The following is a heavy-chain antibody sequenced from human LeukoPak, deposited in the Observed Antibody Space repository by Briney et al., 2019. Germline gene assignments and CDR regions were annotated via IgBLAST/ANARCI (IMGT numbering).Heavy chain of an antibody. Sequence: PSETLSLTCTVSGGSISSSSYYWGWIRQPPGKGLEWIGSTYYSGSTYYNPSLKSRVTISVDTSKNQFSLKLSSVTAADTAVYYCARSSGWYIFDYWGQGTLVTVSS. CDR2: TYYSGST. CDR3: ARSSGWYIFDY. V-gene: IGHV4-39*01. D-gene: IGHD6-19*01. J-gene: IGHJ4*02. CDR1: GGSISSSSYY.